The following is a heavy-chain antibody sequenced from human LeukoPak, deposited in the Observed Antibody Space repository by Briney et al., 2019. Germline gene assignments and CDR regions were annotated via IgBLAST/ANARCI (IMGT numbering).Heavy chain of an antibody. J-gene: IGHJ5*02. CDR3: ARGVGYSGWFDP. CDR1: GFTFSSYA. CDR2: ISYDGSNK. V-gene: IGHV3-30-3*01. Sequence: PGGSLRLSCAASGFTFSSYAMHWVRQAPGKGLEWVALISYDGSNKYYADSVKSRFTISRDNSKNTLYLQMNSLRAEDTAVYYCARGVGYSGWFDPWGQEPWSPSPQ. D-gene: IGHD5-18*01.